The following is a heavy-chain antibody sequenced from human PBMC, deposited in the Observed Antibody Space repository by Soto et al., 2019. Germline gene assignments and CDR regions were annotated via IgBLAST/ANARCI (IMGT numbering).Heavy chain of an antibody. CDR1: GFSFSSYW. D-gene: IGHD1-26*01. CDR3: AGDWELGY. J-gene: IGHJ4*02. V-gene: IGHV3-7*01. Sequence: EVQLVESGGGLVQPGGSLRLSCAASGFSFSSYWMSWVRQAPGKGLEWVANIKPDGSEKYYVDSVKGRFTISRDNAKNSLYLQMNSLRAEDTSVYYCAGDWELGYWGQGTLVTVSS. CDR2: IKPDGSEK.